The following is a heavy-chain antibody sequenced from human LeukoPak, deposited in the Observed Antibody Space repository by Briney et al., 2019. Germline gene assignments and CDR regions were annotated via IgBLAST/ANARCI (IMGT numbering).Heavy chain of an antibody. Sequence: SETLSLTCTVSGGSINSYYWSWIRQPPGKGLEWIGYIYHSGSTNYNPSLNGRVTMSLDQSSNQLSLNLTSVTAADTAIYYCSRESGAFCPFGYWGQGTLVIVPS. V-gene: IGHV4-59*12. CDR1: GGSINSYY. D-gene: IGHD1-26*01. CDR3: SRESGAFCPFGY. CDR2: IYHSGST. J-gene: IGHJ4*02.